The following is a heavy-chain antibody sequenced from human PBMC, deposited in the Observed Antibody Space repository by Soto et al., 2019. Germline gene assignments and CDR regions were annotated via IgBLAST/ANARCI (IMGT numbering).Heavy chain of an antibody. J-gene: IGHJ5*02. CDR1: GGSISSYY. V-gene: IGHV4-59*01. CDR3: ARGVWVRGNWFDP. D-gene: IGHD7-27*01. Sequence: SETLSLTCTVSGGSISSYYWSWIRQPPGKGLEWIGYIYYSGSTNYNPSLKSRVTISVDTSKNQSSLKLSSVTAADTAVYYCARGVWVRGNWFDPWGQGTLVTVSS. CDR2: IYYSGST.